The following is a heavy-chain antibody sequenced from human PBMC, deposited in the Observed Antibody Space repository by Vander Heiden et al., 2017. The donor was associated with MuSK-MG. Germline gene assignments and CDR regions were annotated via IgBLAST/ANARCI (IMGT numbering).Heavy chain of an antibody. D-gene: IGHD2-15*01. V-gene: IGHV4-34*01. CDR1: EGSLSGFY. J-gene: IGHJ3*01. CDR3: AREYCSGGCTDAFDV. Sequence: QVQLQQLGAGLLRPSETLSLTCAVYEGSLSGFYWSWIRQPPGEGLEWSGEVHQSGSTAYSPSLRRRVIMSVDTSRNQFSLKLTSVTAADTAVYYCAREYCSGGCTDAFDVWGQGTIVTVSS. CDR2: VHQSGST.